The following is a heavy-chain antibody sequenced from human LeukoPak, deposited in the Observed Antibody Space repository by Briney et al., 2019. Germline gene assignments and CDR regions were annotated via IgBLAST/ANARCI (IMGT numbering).Heavy chain of an antibody. V-gene: IGHV3-21*01. J-gene: IGHJ2*01. CDR3: ARGRYFDR. CDR2: ITTGIGYT. Sequence: PGGSLRLSCSASGFTFTTYGMNWVRQAPGKGLEWVSSITTGIGYTYYAASVKGRFTISRDNAKNSLYLEMNGLRVEDTAVYYCARGRYFDRGGRGTLVTVSS. CDR1: GFTFTTYG.